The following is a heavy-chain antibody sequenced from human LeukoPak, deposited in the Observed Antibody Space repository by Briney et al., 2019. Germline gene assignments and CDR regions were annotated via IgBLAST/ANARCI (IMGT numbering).Heavy chain of an antibody. CDR3: ARTLRPLTNWFDP. CDR2: IYPGDSDT. CDR1: GYSFTSYW. V-gene: IGHV5-51*01. J-gene: IGHJ5*02. D-gene: IGHD3-10*01. Sequence: GESLKISCKGSGYSFTSYWIGWVRQMPGKGLEWMGIIYPGDSDTRYSPSFQGQVTISADKSISTAYLQWSSLEASDTAMYYCARTLRPLTNWFDPWGQGTLVTVSS.